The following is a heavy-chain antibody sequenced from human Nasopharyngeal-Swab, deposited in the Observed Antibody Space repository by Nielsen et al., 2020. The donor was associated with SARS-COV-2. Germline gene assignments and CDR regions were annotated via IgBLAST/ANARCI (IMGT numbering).Heavy chain of an antibody. Sequence: SVKVSCKASGYTFTSYGISWVRQAPGQGLEWMGWISAYNGNTNYAQKLQGRVTMTTDTSTSTAYMELRSLRSDDTAVYYCARDRGRYFDWLLYYFDYWGQGTLVTVSS. CDR2: ISAYNGNT. D-gene: IGHD3-9*01. CDR3: ARDRGRYFDWLLYYFDY. CDR1: GYTFTSYG. J-gene: IGHJ4*02. V-gene: IGHV1-18*01.